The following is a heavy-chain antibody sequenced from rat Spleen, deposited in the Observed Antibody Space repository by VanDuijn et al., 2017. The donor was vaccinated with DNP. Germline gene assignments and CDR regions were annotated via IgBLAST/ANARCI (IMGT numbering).Heavy chain of an antibody. V-gene: IGHV5-7*01. J-gene: IGHJ2*01. CDR3: ARRGYGYNYFDY. Sequence: EVQLVQSGGGLVQPGRSLELSCAASGFTFSDYAMAWVRQAPKKGLEWVATINYDGTSTYYRDSVKGRFTISRDDAKSTLYLQMDSLRSEDTATYYCARRGYGYNYFDYWGQGVMVTVSS. D-gene: IGHD1-4*01. CDR2: INYDGTST. CDR1: GFTFSDYA.